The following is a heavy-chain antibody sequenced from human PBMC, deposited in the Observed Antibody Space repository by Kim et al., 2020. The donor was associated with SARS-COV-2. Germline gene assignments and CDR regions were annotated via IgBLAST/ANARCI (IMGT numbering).Heavy chain of an antibody. CDR2: INHGGST. Sequence: SETLSLTCGVYGGSFSGYYWSWVRQTPGQGLEWIGEINHGGSTNYKSSLKSRVTISVDTSRNQYSLKVTSVTAADTAVYYCARGMRYSNGWYATAPFDYWGQGSLVTVSS. D-gene: IGHD6-19*01. V-gene: IGHV4-34*01. J-gene: IGHJ4*02. CDR1: GGSFSGYY. CDR3: ARGMRYSNGWYATAPFDY.